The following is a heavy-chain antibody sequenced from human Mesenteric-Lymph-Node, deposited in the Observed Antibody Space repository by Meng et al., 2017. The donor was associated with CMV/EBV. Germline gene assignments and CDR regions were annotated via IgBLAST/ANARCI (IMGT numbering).Heavy chain of an antibody. CDR3: ARVDVWIQLFD. CDR2: INPNSGGT. CDR1: GYTFTNYD. V-gene: IGHV1-2*02. J-gene: IGHJ4*02. Sequence: SCKASGYTFTNYDVTWVRQAAGQGLELLGWINPNSGGTNYAQKFQGRVTMTRDTSISTAYMELSRLRSDDTAVYYCARVDVWIQLFDWGQGTLVTVSS. D-gene: IGHD5-18*01.